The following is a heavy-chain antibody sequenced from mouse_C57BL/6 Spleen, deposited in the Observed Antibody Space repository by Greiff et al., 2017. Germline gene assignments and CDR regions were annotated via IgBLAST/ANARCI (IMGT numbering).Heavy chain of an antibody. Sequence: VQLQQPGAELVMPGASVKLSCKASGYTFTSYWMHWVKQRPGQGLEWIGEIDPSDSYTNYNQKFKGKSTLTVDKSSSTAYMQLSSLTSEDSAVYYCARSGDYGSSGGYFDVWGTGTTVTVSS. D-gene: IGHD1-1*01. CDR3: ARSGDYGSSGGYFDV. J-gene: IGHJ1*03. CDR2: IDPSDSYT. CDR1: GYTFTSYW. V-gene: IGHV1-69*01.